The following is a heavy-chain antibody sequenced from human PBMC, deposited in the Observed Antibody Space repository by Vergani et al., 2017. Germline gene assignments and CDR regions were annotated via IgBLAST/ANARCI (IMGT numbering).Heavy chain of an antibody. D-gene: IGHD5-18*01. CDR3: SRGRGYSFGYSDY. J-gene: IGHJ4*02. CDR2: IRNKAYGGTT. V-gene: IGHV3-49*04. CDR1: GFSFGDYA. Sequence: EVQLVESGGGLVPPGRSLRLSCAASGFSFGDYAMTWVRQAPGQGLEWVAFIRNKAYGGTTEYAASVKGRFTISRDDSKWLAYLQLSGLTTEDTAVYFCSRGRGYSFGYSDYWGQGTLVTVSS.